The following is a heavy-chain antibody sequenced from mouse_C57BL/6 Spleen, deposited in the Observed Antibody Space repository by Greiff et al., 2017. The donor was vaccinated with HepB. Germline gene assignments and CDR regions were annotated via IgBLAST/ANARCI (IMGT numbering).Heavy chain of an antibody. V-gene: IGHV1-50*01. Sequence: VQLQQSGAELVKPGASVKLSCKASGYTFTSYWMQWVKQRPGQGLEWIGEIDPSDSYTNYNQKFKGKATLTVDTSSSTAYMQLSSLTSEDSAVYYCASYDYDKGYWGQGTTLTVSS. CDR2: IDPSDSYT. CDR3: ASYDYDKGY. J-gene: IGHJ2*01. D-gene: IGHD2-4*01. CDR1: GYTFTSYW.